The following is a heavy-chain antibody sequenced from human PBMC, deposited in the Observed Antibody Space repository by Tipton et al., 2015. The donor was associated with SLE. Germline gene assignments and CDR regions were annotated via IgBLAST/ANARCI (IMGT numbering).Heavy chain of an antibody. V-gene: IGHV3-23*01. Sequence: SLRLSCAASGFTFSSYAMTWVRQAPGMGLEWVSSISGTGDSTYFADSVKGRFTISRDNSKNTLYLQMNSLRAEDMAVYYCASRGSYYYWYFDLWGRGTLVTVSS. CDR1: GFTFSSYA. CDR2: ISGTGDST. D-gene: IGHD1-26*01. CDR3: ASRGSYYYWYFDL. J-gene: IGHJ2*01.